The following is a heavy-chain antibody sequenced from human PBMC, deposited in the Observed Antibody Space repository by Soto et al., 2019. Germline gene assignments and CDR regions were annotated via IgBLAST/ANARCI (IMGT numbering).Heavy chain of an antibody. CDR1: GGTFSIYA. D-gene: IGHD3-22*01. CDR2: IIPIFGTA. J-gene: IGHJ3*02. CDR3: KGEDDSSGYYYSRDAFDI. V-gene: IGHV1-69*13. Sequence: SVKVSCKASGGTFSIYAISCVLQAPLQGLEWMGGIIPIFGTANYAQKFQGRVTITADESTSTAYMELSSLRSEDTAVYYCKGEDDSSGYYYSRDAFDIWGQGTMVTVSS.